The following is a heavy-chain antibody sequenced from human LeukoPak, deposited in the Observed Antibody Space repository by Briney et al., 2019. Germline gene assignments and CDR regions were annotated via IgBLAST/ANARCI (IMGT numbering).Heavy chain of an antibody. CDR1: GYTFTTYG. D-gene: IGHD1-1*01. CDR3: ARYGLGRTTKSFDY. CDR2: ISTYNGNT. V-gene: IGHV1-18*01. J-gene: IGHJ4*02. Sequence: ASVKVSCKASGYTFTTYGITWVRQAPGQGLEWMGWISTYNGNTNYAQKLQGRVTMTTDTSTSTAYMDLRSLRSDDTAVYYCARYGLGRTTKSFDYWSQGTLVTVSS.